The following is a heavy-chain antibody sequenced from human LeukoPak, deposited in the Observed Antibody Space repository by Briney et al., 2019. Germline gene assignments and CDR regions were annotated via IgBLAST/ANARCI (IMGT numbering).Heavy chain of an antibody. CDR3: ARASLVWGVFDY. CDR2: INHSGST. D-gene: IGHD3-16*01. V-gene: IGHV4-34*01. CDR1: GGSFSGYY. J-gene: IGHJ4*02. Sequence: SETLSLTCAVYGGSFSGYYWSWIRQPPGKGLEWIGEINHSGSTNYNPSLKSRVTISVDTSKNQFSLKLSSVTAADTAVYYCARASLVWGVFDYWGQGTLVTVSS.